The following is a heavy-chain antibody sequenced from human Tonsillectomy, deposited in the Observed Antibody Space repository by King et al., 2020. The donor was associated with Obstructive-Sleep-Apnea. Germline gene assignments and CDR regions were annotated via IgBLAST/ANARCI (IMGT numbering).Heavy chain of an antibody. D-gene: IGHD4-17*01. CDR1: GYSISSAFY. CDR2: ISHSGST. Sequence: QLQESGPGLVKPSETLSLTCTVSGYSISSAFYWGWIRQPPGKGLEWIGAISHSGSTYYNPSLKSRVTISVDTSKNQFSLKLSSVTAADTAVYYCARDSPDLAVTKYYFNYWGQGTLVTVSS. V-gene: IGHV4-38-2*02. J-gene: IGHJ4*02. CDR3: ARDSPDLAVTKYYFNY.